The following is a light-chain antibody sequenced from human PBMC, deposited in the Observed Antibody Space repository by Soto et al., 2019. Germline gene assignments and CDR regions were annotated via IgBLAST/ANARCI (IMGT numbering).Light chain of an antibody. CDR2: GAS. J-gene: IGKJ1*01. CDR3: QQYGSSPPWT. CDR1: QSVSSSY. Sequence: EIVLTQSPGTLSLSPGERATLSCRASQSVSSSYLAWYQQKPGQAPRLLIYGASSRATGIPDRFSGSGSGIDVTLTISRLEPEDVAVYYCQQYGSSPPWTFGQGTKVEIK. V-gene: IGKV3-20*01.